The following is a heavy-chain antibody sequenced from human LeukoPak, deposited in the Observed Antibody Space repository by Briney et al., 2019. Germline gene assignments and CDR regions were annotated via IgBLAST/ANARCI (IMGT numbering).Heavy chain of an antibody. V-gene: IGHV1-46*01. D-gene: IGHD2-2*02. CDR3: ARGCCTSTSCYNTDFDY. CDR1: GYTFTSYY. Sequence: ASVKVSCKASGYTFTSYYVHWVRQAPGQGLEWMGMINPGSDDTTYAQRFQGRVTMTRDMSTSTVYMELSSLRSEDTAMYFCARGCCTSTSCYNTDFDYWGQGILVTVSS. CDR2: INPGSDDT. J-gene: IGHJ4*02.